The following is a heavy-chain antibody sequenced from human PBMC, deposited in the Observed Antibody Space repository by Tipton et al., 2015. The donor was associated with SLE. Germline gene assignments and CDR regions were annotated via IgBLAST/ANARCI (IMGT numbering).Heavy chain of an antibody. V-gene: IGHV4-39*07. Sequence: LRLSCTVSGGSISSSSYYWGWIRQPPGKGLEWIGEINHSGSTNYNPSLKSRVTISLDTSKNQFSPKLSSVTAADTAVYYCARAGHSSSWYVDYWGQGTLVTVSS. CDR1: GGSISSSSYY. CDR3: ARAGHSSSWYVDY. J-gene: IGHJ4*02. D-gene: IGHD6-13*01. CDR2: INHSGST.